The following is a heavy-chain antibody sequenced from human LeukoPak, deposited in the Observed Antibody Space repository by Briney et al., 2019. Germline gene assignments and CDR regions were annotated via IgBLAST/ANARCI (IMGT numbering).Heavy chain of an antibody. J-gene: IGHJ5*02. V-gene: IGHV4-39*01. Sequence: PSETLSLTCTVSGGSVSSSTYYWGWIRQPPGKGLEWIGSISYSGTNYNNPSLKSRVSISIDTSKNQFSVKLTSVSAADAAMYYCASLGTLRSWGQGSLVTVSS. CDR1: GGSVSSSTYY. CDR2: ISYSGTN. D-gene: IGHD7-27*01. CDR3: ASLGTLRS.